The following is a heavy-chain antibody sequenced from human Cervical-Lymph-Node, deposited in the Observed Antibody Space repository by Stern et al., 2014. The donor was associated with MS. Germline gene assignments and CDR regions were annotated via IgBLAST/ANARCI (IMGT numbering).Heavy chain of an antibody. CDR2: ISYTGRT. Sequence: VQLVESGPRLLKPSETLSLTCTVSGGSISRSQFFWGWIRQSPGKGLELIGSISYTGRTLYNPSLKSRVTISVDTSKNVFSLSLSSMTTADTAVFYCARHPFDXXGQGALVTVSS. CDR3: ARHPFDX. V-gene: IGHV4-39*01. CDR1: GGSISRSQFF. J-gene: IGHJ4*02.